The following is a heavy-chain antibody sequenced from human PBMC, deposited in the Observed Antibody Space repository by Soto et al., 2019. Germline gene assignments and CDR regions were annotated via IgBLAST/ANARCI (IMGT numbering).Heavy chain of an antibody. J-gene: IGHJ4*02. D-gene: IGHD2-2*01. CDR3: ARGGFSTNWRADY. CDR2: VWFDGSSK. Sequence: PGGSLRLACAASAFTSSDYAMHWVRRAPGKGLQWVASVWFDGSSKYYADSVMGRFTISRDNSRNTLYLQMNSLRAEDSAIYYCARGGFSTNWRADYWGQGTQVTVSS. CDR1: AFTSSDYA. V-gene: IGHV3-33*01.